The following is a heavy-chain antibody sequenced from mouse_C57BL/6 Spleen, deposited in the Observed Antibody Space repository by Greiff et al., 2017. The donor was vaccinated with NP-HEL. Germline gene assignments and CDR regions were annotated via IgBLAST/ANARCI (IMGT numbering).Heavy chain of an antibody. Sequence: EVKLVESGEGLVKPGGSLKLSCAASGFTFSSYAMSWVRQTPEKRLEWVAYISSGGDYIYYADTVKGRFTISRDNARNTLYLQMSSLKSEDTAMYYCTRAPNYYAMDYWGQGTSVTVSS. CDR2: ISSGGDYI. CDR3: TRAPNYYAMDY. J-gene: IGHJ4*01. CDR1: GFTFSSYA. V-gene: IGHV5-9-1*02.